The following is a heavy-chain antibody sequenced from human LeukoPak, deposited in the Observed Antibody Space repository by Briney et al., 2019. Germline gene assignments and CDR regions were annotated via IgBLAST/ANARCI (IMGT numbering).Heavy chain of an antibody. CDR2: INHSRST. Sequence: SETLSLTCAVYGGSFSGYYWSWIRQPPGKGLEWIGEINHSRSTNYNPSLKSRVTISLDTSKNQFSLKLSSVTAADTAVYYCARDRGYSGYDYYFDYWGQGTLVTVSS. D-gene: IGHD5-12*01. CDR3: ARDRGYSGYDYYFDY. V-gene: IGHV4-34*01. J-gene: IGHJ4*02. CDR1: GGSFSGYY.